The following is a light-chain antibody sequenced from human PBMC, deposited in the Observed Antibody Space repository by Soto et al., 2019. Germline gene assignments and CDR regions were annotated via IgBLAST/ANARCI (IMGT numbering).Light chain of an antibody. J-gene: IGKJ1*01. CDR3: LQDYNYPWT. CDR1: QAIRND. V-gene: IGKV1-6*01. CDR2: DAS. Sequence: AIQMTQSPSSLSASVGDRVTITCRASQAIRNDLGWYQQKPGKAPKLLIYDASSLQSGVPSRFSGSGSGTDFTLTISSLQPEDFATYYCLQDYNYPWTFGQGTKVEIK.